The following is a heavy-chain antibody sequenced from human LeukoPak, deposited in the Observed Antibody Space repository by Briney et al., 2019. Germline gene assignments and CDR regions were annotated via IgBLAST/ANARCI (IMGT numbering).Heavy chain of an antibody. CDR1: AGSISSSSYY. CDR2: IYYSGST. J-gene: IGHJ6*02. D-gene: IGHD6-19*01. V-gene: IGHV4-39*01. CDR3: ARPSHSRGLALAV. Sequence: SETLSLTCTVSAGSISSSSYYWGWIRQPPGKGLEWIGCIYYSGSTYYNPSLQSRVTISVDTSRNQFSLRLSSVTAADTAVYYCARPSHSRGLALAVWGQGTTVTVSS.